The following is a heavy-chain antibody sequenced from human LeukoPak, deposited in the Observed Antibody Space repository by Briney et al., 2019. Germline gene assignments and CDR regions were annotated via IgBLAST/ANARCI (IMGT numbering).Heavy chain of an antibody. V-gene: IGHV1-8*01. Sequence: GASVKVSCKASGYTFTSYDINWVRQATGQGLEWMGWMNPNSGNTGYAQKFQGRVTMTRNTSISTAYMELSSLRSEDTAVYYCARAVRGVIIKNYYYYYMDLWGKGTTVTVSS. CDR2: MNPNSGNT. J-gene: IGHJ6*03. D-gene: IGHD3-10*01. CDR1: GYTFTSYD. CDR3: ARAVRGVIIKNYYYYYMDL.